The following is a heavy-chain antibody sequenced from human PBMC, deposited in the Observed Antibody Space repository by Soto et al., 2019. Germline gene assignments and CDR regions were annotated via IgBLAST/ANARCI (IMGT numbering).Heavy chain of an antibody. D-gene: IGHD1-26*01. V-gene: IGHV1-2*02. CDR2: INPNSGGT. J-gene: IGHJ6*02. CDR1: GYTFTGYY. Sequence: GASVKVSCKASGYTFTGYYMHWVRQAPGQGLEWMGWINPNSGGTNYAQKFQGRVTMTRDTSISTAYMELSRLRSDDTAVYYCAKPLVGPPYYYYGMDVWGQGTTVTVSS. CDR3: AKPLVGPPYYYYGMDV.